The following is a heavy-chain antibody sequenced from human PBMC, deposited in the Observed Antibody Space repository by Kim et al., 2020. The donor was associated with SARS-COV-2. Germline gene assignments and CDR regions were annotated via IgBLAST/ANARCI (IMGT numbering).Heavy chain of an antibody. CDR3: ARGVIAVAGTRFDP. CDR2: IYYSGST. CDR1: GGSISSYY. V-gene: IGHV4-59*01. Sequence: SETLSLTCTVSGGSISSYYWSWIRQPPGKGLEWIGYIYYSGSTTYNPSLKSRVTISVDTSKNQFSQKLSSVTAADTAVYYCARGVIAVAGTRFDPWGQGTLFTVSS. D-gene: IGHD6-19*01. J-gene: IGHJ5*02.